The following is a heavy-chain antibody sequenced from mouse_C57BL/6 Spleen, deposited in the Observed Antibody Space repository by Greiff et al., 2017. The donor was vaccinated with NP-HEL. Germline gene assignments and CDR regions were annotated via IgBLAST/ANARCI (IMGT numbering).Heavy chain of an antibody. CDR3: ARAEATVDAMDY. D-gene: IGHD1-1*01. CDR2: IDPSDSYT. Sequence: QVQLQQPGAELVKPGASVKLSCKASGYTFTSYWMQWVKQRPGQGLEWIGEIDPSDSYTNYNQKFKGKATLTVDTSSSTAYMQLSSLTSEDSAVYYCARAEATVDAMDYWGQGTSVTVSS. V-gene: IGHV1-50*01. J-gene: IGHJ4*01. CDR1: GYTFTSYW.